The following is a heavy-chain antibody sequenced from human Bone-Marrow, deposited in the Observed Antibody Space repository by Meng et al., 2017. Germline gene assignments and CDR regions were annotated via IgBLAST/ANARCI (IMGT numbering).Heavy chain of an antibody. CDR3: ARDRPIIAPGRFDY. Sequence: QGKLVQVGAEVKKPGASVKVSCKASGYTFTSYAMHWVRQAPGQGLEWMGWISAYNGNTNYAQKLQGRVTMTTDTSTSTAYMELRSLRSDDTAVYYCARDRPIIAPGRFDYWGQGTLVTVSS. CDR2: ISAYNGNT. V-gene: IGHV1-18*01. CDR1: GYTFTSYA. J-gene: IGHJ4*02. D-gene: IGHD3-10*01.